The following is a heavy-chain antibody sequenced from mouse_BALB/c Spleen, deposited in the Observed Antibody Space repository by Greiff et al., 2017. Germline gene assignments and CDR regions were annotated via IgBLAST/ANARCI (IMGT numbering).Heavy chain of an antibody. CDR1: GYSITSDYA. D-gene: IGHD1-1*01. CDR2: ISYSGST. J-gene: IGHJ2*01. V-gene: IGHV3-2*02. Sequence: EVQLQESGPGLVKPSQSLSLTCTVTGYSITSDYAWNWIRQFPGNKLEWMGYISYSGSTSYNPSLKSRISITRDTSKNQFFLQLNSVTTEDTATYYCARGILLYFDYWGQGTTLTVSS. CDR3: ARGILLYFDY.